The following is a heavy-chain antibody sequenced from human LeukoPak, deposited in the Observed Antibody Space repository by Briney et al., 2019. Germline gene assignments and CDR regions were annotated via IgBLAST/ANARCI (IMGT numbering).Heavy chain of an antibody. V-gene: IGHV1-18*01. CDR1: GYTFTSYG. CDR2: ISAYNGNT. D-gene: IGHD1-26*01. J-gene: IGHJ3*02. CDR3: ARVAEGGGYGDAFDI. Sequence: ASVKVSCKASGYTFTSYGISWVRQAPGQGLEWMGWISAYNGNTNYAQKLQGRVTMTTDTSTSTAYMELRSLRSDDTAVYYCARVAEGGGYGDAFDIWGQGTMVTVSS.